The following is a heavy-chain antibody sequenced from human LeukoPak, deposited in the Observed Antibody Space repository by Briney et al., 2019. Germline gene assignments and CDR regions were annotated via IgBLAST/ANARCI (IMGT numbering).Heavy chain of an antibody. D-gene: IGHD6-25*01. V-gene: IGHV4-59*01. CDR2: IYYSGST. CDR3: ARAGRGTGIAASPI. Sequence: SETLSLTCTVSGGSISTYYWIWIRQPPGKGLEWMGYIYYSGSTNYNPSLKSRVSISVDTSKNQLSLKLSSVTPADTAVYYCARAGRGTGIAASPIWGQGTMVTVSS. J-gene: IGHJ3*02. CDR1: GGSISTYY.